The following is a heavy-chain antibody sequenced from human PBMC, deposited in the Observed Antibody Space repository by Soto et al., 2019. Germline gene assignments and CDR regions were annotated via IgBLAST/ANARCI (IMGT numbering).Heavy chain of an antibody. CDR1: GGTFSSYA. Sequence: SVKVSCKASGGTFSSYAISWVRQAPGQGLEWMGGIIPIFGTANYAQKFQGRVTITADESTSTAYMELSSLRSEDTAVYYCARVPIVVVPAAYNWFDPWGQGTLVTVSS. V-gene: IGHV1-69*13. D-gene: IGHD2-2*01. J-gene: IGHJ5*02. CDR2: IIPIFGTA. CDR3: ARVPIVVVPAAYNWFDP.